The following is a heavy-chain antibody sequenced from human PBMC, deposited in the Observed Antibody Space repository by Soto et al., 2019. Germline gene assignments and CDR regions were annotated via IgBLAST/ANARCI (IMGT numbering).Heavy chain of an antibody. D-gene: IGHD3-10*01. V-gene: IGHV1-8*01. CDR3: ARGFNNYGSGSHYYHGMDV. J-gene: IGHJ6*02. CDR1: AYTFTSYD. Sequence: GASVKVSCKASAYTFTSYDITWVRQATGQGLEWMGWMNPNSGDAGYAQKFQGRVTMTRSTSISTAYMELSSLRSDDTAVYYCARGFNNYGSGSHYYHGMDVWGQGTTVTVSS. CDR2: MNPNSGDA.